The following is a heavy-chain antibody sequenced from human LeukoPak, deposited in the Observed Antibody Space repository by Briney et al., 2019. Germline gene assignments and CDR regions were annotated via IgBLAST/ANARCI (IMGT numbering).Heavy chain of an antibody. CDR2: ISSRSSDT. J-gene: IGHJ4*02. CDR3: ARDWSYFDY. Sequence: PGGSLRLSCAASGFTFSDYYMSWIRQAPEKGLEWVSYISSRSSDTNYADSVKDRFTISRDNARNSVYLQMNSLRAEDTAVYYCARDWSYFDYWGRGTPVTVSS. V-gene: IGHV3-11*05. CDR1: GFTFSDYY.